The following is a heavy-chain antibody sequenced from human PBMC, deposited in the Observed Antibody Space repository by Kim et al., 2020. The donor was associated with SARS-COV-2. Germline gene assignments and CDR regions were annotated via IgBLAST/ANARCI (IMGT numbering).Heavy chain of an antibody. J-gene: IGHJ3*02. CDR3: ARGLRITMIVVVIGDAFDI. Sequence: GGSLRLSCAASGFTFSSYEMNWVRQAPGKGLEWVSYISSSGSTIYYADSVKGRFTISRDNAKNSLYLQMNSLSAEDTAVYYCARGLRITMIVVVIGDAFDIWGQGTMVTVSS. CDR2: ISSSGSTI. V-gene: IGHV3-48*03. CDR1: GFTFSSYE. D-gene: IGHD3-22*01.